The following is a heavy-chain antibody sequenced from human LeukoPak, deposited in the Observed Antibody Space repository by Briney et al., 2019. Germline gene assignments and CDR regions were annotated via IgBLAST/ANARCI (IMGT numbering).Heavy chain of an antibody. D-gene: IGHD3-22*01. CDR2: IYSGGRST. Sequence: PGGSLRLSCAASGFTVSSNYMSWVRQAPGKGLEWVSVIYSGGRSTYYADSVKGRFTISRDNSKNTVRLQMNSLRAEDTAVFYCARGQYDGTGSYSNWYFDLWGRGTLVTVSS. J-gene: IGHJ2*01. CDR3: ARGQYDGTGSYSNWYFDL. CDR1: GFTVSSNY. V-gene: IGHV3-66*02.